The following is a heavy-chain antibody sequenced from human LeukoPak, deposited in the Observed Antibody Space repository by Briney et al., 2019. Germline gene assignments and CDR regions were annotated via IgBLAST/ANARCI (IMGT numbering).Heavy chain of an antibody. V-gene: IGHV3-21*01. CDR3: ARVGPWVNPDYYYYYMDV. CDR1: GGSISSSPYY. D-gene: IGHD3-16*01. CDR2: ISSSGSYI. J-gene: IGHJ6*03. Sequence: TSETLSLTCTVSGGSISSSPYYWGWIRQPPGKGLEWVSSISSSGSYIYHADSVKGRFTISRDNAKNSLYLQMNSLRAEDTAVYYCARVGPWVNPDYYYYYMDVWGKGTTVTVSS.